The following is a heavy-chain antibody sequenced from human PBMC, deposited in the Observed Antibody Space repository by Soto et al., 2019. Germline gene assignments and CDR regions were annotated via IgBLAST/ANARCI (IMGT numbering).Heavy chain of an antibody. V-gene: IGHV4-59*08. CDR1: EGNIRNHY. CDR3: ARRIAVARSYYYYYGMDV. J-gene: IGHJ6*02. Sequence: TVGEGNIRNHYWSWILQPPGKGLEWIGYIYYSGSTNYNPSLKSRVTISVDTSKNQFSLKLSSVTAADTAVYYCARRIAVARSYYYYYGMDVWGQGTTVTVSS. D-gene: IGHD6-19*01. CDR2: IYYSGST.